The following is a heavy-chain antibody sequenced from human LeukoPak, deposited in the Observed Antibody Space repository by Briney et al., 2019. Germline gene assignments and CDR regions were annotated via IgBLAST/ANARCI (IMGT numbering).Heavy chain of an antibody. V-gene: IGHV4-4*07. J-gene: IGHJ6*03. CDR1: GGSIINYY. Sequence: PSETLSLTCTVSGGSIINYYWSWIRQPAGTGLEWVARIYVTGSTTYTPSLQSRLSMSVDTSKNKFSLRLTFVNAADTAVYYCARLKYYDSTGYSPGYYMDVWGKGITVTVSS. CDR2: IYVTGST. CDR3: ARLKYYDSTGYSPGYYMDV. D-gene: IGHD3-22*01.